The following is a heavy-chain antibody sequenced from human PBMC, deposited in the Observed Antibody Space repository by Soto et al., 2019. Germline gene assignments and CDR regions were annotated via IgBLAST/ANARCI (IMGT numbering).Heavy chain of an antibody. CDR3: AKDLQAYGDYDYYCYGLDV. Sequence: QLVDSGGGVVPPGASLRLSCAASGFTFSTFGMHWVSQTPGKGLQWVAVISYDGNNKVYADSVKGRFTISRDNFKNTVDLVMNNLKVDDTAGYYCAKDLQAYGDYDYYCYGLDVWGQGATVSVSS. CDR1: GFTFSTFG. CDR2: ISYDGNNK. J-gene: IGHJ6*02. D-gene: IGHD4-17*01. V-gene: IGHV3-30*18.